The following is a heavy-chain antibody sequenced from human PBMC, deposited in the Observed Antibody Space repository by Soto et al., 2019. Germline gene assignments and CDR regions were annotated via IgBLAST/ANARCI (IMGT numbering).Heavy chain of an antibody. CDR1: GFTLSSYW. J-gene: IGHJ5*02. Sequence: PGGSLRLSCAASGFTLSSYWMHWVRQAPGKGLEWVSRINRDGSSTSYADSVKGRFTISRDSAKNTLYLQMNSLRAEDTAVYYCARDPAPIGWYDHWGQGTLVTVSS. CDR2: INRDGSST. V-gene: IGHV3-74*01. CDR3: ARDPAPIGWYDH.